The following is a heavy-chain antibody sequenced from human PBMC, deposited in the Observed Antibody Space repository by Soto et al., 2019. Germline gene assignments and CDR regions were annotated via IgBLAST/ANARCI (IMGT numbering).Heavy chain of an antibody. CDR2: ISWNSGSI. J-gene: IGHJ3*02. D-gene: IGHD3-16*02. Sequence: EVQLVESGGGLVQPGRSLRLSCAASGFTFDDDAMHWVRQAPGKGLEWVLGISWNSGSIGYADSVKGRFTISRDNAKNSLYVQMNSLRAEDTALYYCAKDVDGGISGSYRSTDAFDIWGQGTMVTVSS. CDR3: AKDVDGGISGSYRSTDAFDI. V-gene: IGHV3-9*01. CDR1: GFTFDDDA.